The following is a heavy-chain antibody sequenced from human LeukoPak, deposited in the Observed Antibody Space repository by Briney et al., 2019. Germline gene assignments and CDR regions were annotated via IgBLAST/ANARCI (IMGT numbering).Heavy chain of an antibody. V-gene: IGHV1-24*01. Sequence: EASVKVSCKVSGYTLTELSMRWVRLAPGKALEWMGGFDPEDGETIYAQKFQGRVTMTEDTSTDTAYMELSSLRSEDTAVYYCATRITIFGVVRGFDPWGQGTLVTVSS. CDR2: FDPEDGET. J-gene: IGHJ5*02. CDR3: ATRITIFGVVRGFDP. D-gene: IGHD3-3*01. CDR1: GYTLTELS.